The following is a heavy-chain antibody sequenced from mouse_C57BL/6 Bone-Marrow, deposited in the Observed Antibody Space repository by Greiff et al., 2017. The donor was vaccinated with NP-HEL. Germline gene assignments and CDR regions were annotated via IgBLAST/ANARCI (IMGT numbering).Heavy chain of an antibody. J-gene: IGHJ2*01. V-gene: IGHV14-4*01. D-gene: IGHD2-3*01. Sequence: EVQLQQSGAELVRPGASVKLSCTASGFNIKDDYMHWVKQRPEQGLEWIGWIDPENGDPEYASKFQGKATITADTSSNTAYLQLSSLTSEDTAVYYSTTDDGYYNYWGQGTTLTVSS. CDR1: GFNIKDDY. CDR2: IDPENGDP. CDR3: TTDDGYYNY.